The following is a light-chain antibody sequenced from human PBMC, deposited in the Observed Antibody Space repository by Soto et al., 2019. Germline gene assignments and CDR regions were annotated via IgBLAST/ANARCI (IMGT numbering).Light chain of an antibody. CDR2: AAS. Sequence: DIQMTQSPSSLSASVGDRVTITCRARQSISSYLNWYQQKPGKAPKLLIYAASSLQSGVPSRFSGSGFGTDFTHTISRLQPEDFATYYYHESYGTPWTFGQGTKVGIK. J-gene: IGKJ1*01. CDR1: QSISSY. V-gene: IGKV1-39*01. CDR3: HESYGTPWT.